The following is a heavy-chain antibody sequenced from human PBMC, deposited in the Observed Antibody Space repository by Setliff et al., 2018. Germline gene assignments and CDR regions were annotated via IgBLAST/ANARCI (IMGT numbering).Heavy chain of an antibody. CDR1: GDSISNYY. Sequence: SETLSLTCTVSGDSISNYYWTWIRQPAGKGLEWIGRIYVTESTKYNPSLKGRVTLSIDTSKNQFSLKLSSVTAADAALYYCAASRAYTGAVEEWFLPTTFDFLGPGSPVTVSS. V-gene: IGHV4-4*07. J-gene: IGHJ4*02. D-gene: IGHD3-10*01. CDR3: AASRAYTGAVEEWFLPTTFDF. CDR2: IYVTEST.